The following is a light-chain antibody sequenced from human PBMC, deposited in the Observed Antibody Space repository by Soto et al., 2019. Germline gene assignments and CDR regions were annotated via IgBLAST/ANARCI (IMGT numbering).Light chain of an antibody. CDR2: KPS. J-gene: IGKJ1*01. CDR3: QQYNSFYTWT. Sequence: DIQMTQSPSSLAASVGDRFTMTCRASQGIRNDLGWYQQKPGKAPKRLIXKPSTLKSGVPSSFSGSGSGTEFTLTISSLQHDDFANYYCQQYNSFYTWTFGQGTKVDIK. CDR1: QGIRND. V-gene: IGKV1-17*01.